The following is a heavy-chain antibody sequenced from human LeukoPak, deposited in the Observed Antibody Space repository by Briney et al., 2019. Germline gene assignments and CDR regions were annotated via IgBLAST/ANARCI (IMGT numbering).Heavy chain of an antibody. CDR1: GYSISSGYY. Sequence: SETLSLTCTVSGYSISSGYYWGWIRQPPGKGLEWIGSIYHSGSTYYNPSLKSRVTISLDTSKNQFSLKLSSVTAADTAVYYCARDDYGGTAFDYWGQGTLVTVSS. J-gene: IGHJ4*02. D-gene: IGHD4-23*01. V-gene: IGHV4-38-2*02. CDR2: IYHSGST. CDR3: ARDDYGGTAFDY.